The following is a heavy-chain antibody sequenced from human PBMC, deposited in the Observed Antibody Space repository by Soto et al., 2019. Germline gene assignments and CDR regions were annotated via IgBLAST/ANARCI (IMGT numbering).Heavy chain of an antibody. CDR2: IYYSGST. J-gene: IGHJ3*02. CDR3: ARPQTEDDAFDI. CDR1: GGSISSRSYY. V-gene: IGHV4-39*01. Sequence: PSETLSLTCTVSGGSISSRSYYWGWIRQPPGKGLEWIGSIYYSGSTYYNPSLKSRVTISVDTSKNQFSLKLSSVTAADTAVYYSARPQTEDDAFDIWGQGTMVTV.